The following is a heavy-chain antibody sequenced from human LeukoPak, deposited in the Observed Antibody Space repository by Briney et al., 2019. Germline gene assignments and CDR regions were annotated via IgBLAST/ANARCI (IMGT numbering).Heavy chain of an antibody. D-gene: IGHD5-12*01. CDR2: ITSSSTSYT. V-gene: IGHV3-11*03. CDR1: GFISSDYH. Sequence: PGASLRLSCAASGFISSDYHMSWIRQAPGKGLEWISYITSSSTSYTNYAGSVKGRFTISRDNAKNSLYLQMNSLTSDDTAVYYCARHGSGSSFDYWGQGTLVTVSS. J-gene: IGHJ4*02. CDR3: ARHGSGSSFDY.